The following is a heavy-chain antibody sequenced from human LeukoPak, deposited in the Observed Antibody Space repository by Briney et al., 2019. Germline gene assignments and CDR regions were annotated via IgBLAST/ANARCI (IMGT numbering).Heavy chain of an antibody. J-gene: IGHJ3*02. V-gene: IGHV4-34*01. Sequence: PSETLSLTCTVSGGSISSYYWSWIRQPPGKGLEWIGEINHSGSTNYNPSLKSRVTISVDTSKNQFSLKLSSVTAADTAVCYCARASTPYLDAFDIWGQGTMVTVSS. CDR2: INHSGST. CDR1: GGSISSYY. CDR3: ARASTPYLDAFDI. D-gene: IGHD2-8*01.